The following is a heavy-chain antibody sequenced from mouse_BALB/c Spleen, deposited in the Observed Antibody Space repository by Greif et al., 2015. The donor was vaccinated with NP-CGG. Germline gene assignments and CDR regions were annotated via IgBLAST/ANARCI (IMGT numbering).Heavy chain of an antibody. CDR1: GFTFSSYA. CDR2: ISSGGST. Sequence: EVKLVESGGGLVKPGGSLKLSCAASGFTFSSYAMSWVRQTPEKRLEWVASISSGGSTYYPDSVKGRFTISRDNAKNILYLQMSSRRSEDTAMYYCARGGPFAYWGQGTLVTVSA. CDR3: ARGGPFAY. J-gene: IGHJ3*01. D-gene: IGHD3-1*01. V-gene: IGHV5-6-5*01.